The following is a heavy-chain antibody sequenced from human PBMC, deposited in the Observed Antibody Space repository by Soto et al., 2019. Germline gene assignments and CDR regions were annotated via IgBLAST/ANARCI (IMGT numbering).Heavy chain of an antibody. Sequence: GASVKGSCKASGYTLTSHYKQWVRQAPGQGLGWMGWINPNSGGTNYAQKGQGRVTLTRDTSISTAYMELSRLRSDDKAVYYCARGHAEFWSDYCHLYSWLGPWGQGPMVTVSS. CDR1: GYTLTSHY. J-gene: IGHJ5*02. V-gene: IGHV1-2*02. CDR3: ARGHAEFWSDYCHLYSWLGP. CDR2: INPNSGGT. D-gene: IGHD3-3*01.